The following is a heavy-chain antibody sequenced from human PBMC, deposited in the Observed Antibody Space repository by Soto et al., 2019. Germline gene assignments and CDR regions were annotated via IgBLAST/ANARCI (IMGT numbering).Heavy chain of an antibody. CDR3: ATYYYDSSGYSPVPVFDY. D-gene: IGHD3-22*01. Sequence: ETLSLTCTVSGSSIDYYYWTWVRQAPGKGLEWVSSISSSSSYIYYADSVKGRFTISRDNAKNSLYLQMNSLRAEDTAVYYCATYYYDSSGYSPVPVFDYWGQGTLVTVSS. V-gene: IGHV3-21*01. CDR2: ISSSSSYI. CDR1: GSSIDYYY. J-gene: IGHJ4*02.